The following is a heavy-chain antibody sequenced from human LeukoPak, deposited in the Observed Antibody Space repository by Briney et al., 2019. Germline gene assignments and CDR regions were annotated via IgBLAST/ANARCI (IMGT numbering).Heavy chain of an antibody. CDR3: ARYQLLPGAISGWFDP. D-gene: IGHD2-2*01. CDR2: IYDSEST. J-gene: IGHJ5*02. CDR1: GGSISSGDYY. V-gene: IGHV4-30-4*01. Sequence: SQTLSLTCTVSGGSISSGDYYWRWIRQPPGKGLEWIGYIYDSESTYYNPSLKSLVTISVDTSKNQFSLKLSSVTAADTPVYYCARYQLLPGAISGWFDPWGQGTLVTVSS.